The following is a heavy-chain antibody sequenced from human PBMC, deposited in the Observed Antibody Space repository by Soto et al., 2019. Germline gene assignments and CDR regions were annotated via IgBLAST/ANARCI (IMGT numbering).Heavy chain of an antibody. CDR3: ASHSSGWYFDY. CDR2: ISGSGDST. J-gene: IGHJ4*02. Sequence: EVQLLESGGGLVQPGGSLRLSCAASGFTFSSYAMNWVRQAPGKGLEWVSVISGSGDSTYYADSVKGRFTISRDNSKNTLYLQMNSLRAEDTAVYYCASHSSGWYFDYWGQGTLITVSS. CDR1: GFTFSSYA. D-gene: IGHD6-19*01. V-gene: IGHV3-23*01.